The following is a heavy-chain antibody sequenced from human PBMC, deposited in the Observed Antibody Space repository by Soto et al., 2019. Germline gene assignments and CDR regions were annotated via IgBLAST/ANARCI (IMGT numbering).Heavy chain of an antibody. CDR1: GGSISSYY. CDR3: AREGIVGATPASAFDI. D-gene: IGHD1-26*01. V-gene: IGHV4-59*01. Sequence: QVQLQESGPGLVKPSETLSLTCTVSGGSISSYYWSWIRQPPGKGLEWIGYIYYSGSTNYNPSLKSRVTISXVTXKXPFALKLSSVTAADTAVYYCAREGIVGATPASAFDIWGQGTMVTVSS. CDR2: IYYSGST. J-gene: IGHJ3*02.